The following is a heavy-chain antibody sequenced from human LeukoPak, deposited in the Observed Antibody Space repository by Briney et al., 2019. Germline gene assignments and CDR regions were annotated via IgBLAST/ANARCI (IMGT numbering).Heavy chain of an antibody. CDR1: GFTFYDYG. D-gene: IGHD3-3*01. CDR3: ARDLSPQREYYDFWSGPLGY. CDR2: INWNGGST. V-gene: IGHV3-20*04. J-gene: IGHJ4*02. Sequence: PGGSLRLSCAASGFTFYDYGMSWVRQAPGKGLEWVSGINWNGGSTGYADSVKGRFTISRDNAKNSLYLQMNSLRAEDTALYYCARDLSPQREYYDFWSGPLGYWGQGTLVTVSS.